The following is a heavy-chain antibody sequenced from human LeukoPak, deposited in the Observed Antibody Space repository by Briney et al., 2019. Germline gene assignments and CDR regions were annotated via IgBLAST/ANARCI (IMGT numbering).Heavy chain of an antibody. Sequence: GGSLRLSCVASGFTVSGSEMNWIRQAPGKGLEWVSHISSSGSTIYYTGSVKGRFTISRDNAKNSLYLQMNSLRVDDTAVYYCARAFCSWGQGTLVTVSS. CDR2: ISSSGSTI. V-gene: IGHV3-48*03. D-gene: IGHD2-21*01. CDR1: GFTVSGSE. CDR3: ARAFCS. J-gene: IGHJ5*02.